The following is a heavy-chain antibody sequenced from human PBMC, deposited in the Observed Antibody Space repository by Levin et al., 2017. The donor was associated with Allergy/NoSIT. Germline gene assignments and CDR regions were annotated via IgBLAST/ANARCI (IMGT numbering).Heavy chain of an antibody. D-gene: IGHD4-11*01. CDR2: IYSAGTT. J-gene: IGHJ4*02. CDR3: ARRFVPSSNWDFDY. Sequence: SQTLSLTCTVSGGSIGGNNYYWGWIRQPPGKWLEWIASIYSAGTTYYNPSVKNRVTISVDTSKNQFSLKLTSVTDADTAVYYCARRFVPSSNWDFDYWGQGTLLTVSS. V-gene: IGHV4-39*01. CDR1: GGSIGGNNYY.